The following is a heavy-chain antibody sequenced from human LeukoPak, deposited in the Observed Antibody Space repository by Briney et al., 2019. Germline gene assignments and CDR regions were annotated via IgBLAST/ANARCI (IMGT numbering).Heavy chain of an antibody. CDR3: ARGYSSGWYSRRSRVDFAY. D-gene: IGHD6-19*01. J-gene: IGHJ4*02. V-gene: IGHV3-23*01. CDR2: ISGSGGST. CDR1: GFTFSSYA. Sequence: GGSLRLSCAASGFTFSSYAMSWVRQAPGKGLEWVSAISGSGGSTYYADSVKGRFTISRDNAKNSLYLQINSLRAEDTGVYYCARGYSSGWYSRRSRVDFAYWGQGTLVTVSS.